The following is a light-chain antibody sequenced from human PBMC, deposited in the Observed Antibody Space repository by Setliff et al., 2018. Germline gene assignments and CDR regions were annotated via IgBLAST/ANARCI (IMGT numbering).Light chain of an antibody. J-gene: IGLJ1*01. CDR1: SSDVGGYNY. CDR3: SSYGGDNNFV. V-gene: IGLV2-8*01. Sequence: QSALTQPASVSGSPGQSITISCTGTSSDVGGYNYVSWYQQHPGKAPKLMIYEVSKRPSGVPDRFSGSKSGNTASLTVSGLQAEDEADYYCSSYGGDNNFVFGTGTKVTVL. CDR2: EVS.